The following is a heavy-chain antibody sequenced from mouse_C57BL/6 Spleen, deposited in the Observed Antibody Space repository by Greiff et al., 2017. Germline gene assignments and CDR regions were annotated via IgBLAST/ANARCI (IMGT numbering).Heavy chain of an antibody. Sequence: EVKVVESGGGLVQPGGSMKLSCAASGFTFSDAWMDWVRQSPEKGLEWVAEIRNKANNHATYYAESVKGRFTISRDDSKSSVYLQMNSLRAEDTGIYYCTRGSPYDYDGAWFAYWGQGTLVTVSA. D-gene: IGHD2-4*01. CDR1: GFTFSDAW. V-gene: IGHV6-6*01. CDR2: IRNKANNHAT. J-gene: IGHJ3*01. CDR3: TRGSPYDYDGAWFAY.